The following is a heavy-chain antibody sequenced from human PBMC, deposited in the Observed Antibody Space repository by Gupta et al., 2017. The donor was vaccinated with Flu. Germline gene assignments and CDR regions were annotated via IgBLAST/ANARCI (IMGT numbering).Heavy chain of an antibody. D-gene: IGHD2-21*02. CDR1: GFSFGNYV. CDR2: MTGSGDKT. Sequence: EVQLLESGGGLVQPGESLRLSCAASGFSFGNYVMSWFRQAPGKGPEWVSSMTGSGDKTYYADFGKGRFAISIDKSKNTLFLQMNSLRVEDTAMYFCAKGLQTGLVLPMQYWGPGTLVTVSS. CDR3: AKGLQTGLVLPMQY. V-gene: IGHV3-23*01. J-gene: IGHJ4*02.